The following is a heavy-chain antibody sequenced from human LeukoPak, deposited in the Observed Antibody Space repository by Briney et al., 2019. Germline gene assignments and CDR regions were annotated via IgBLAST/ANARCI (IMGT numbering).Heavy chain of an antibody. CDR3: ARDVYCINGVCYSAFDI. V-gene: IGHV4-61*01. Sequence: PSETLSLTCTVSGDSFSSDSYYWSWIRQPPGKGLEWIGYIYYSVTTNYNSSPKSRVTISIDTSKNQFSLRLSSVTAADTAVYYCARDVYCINGVCYSAFDIWGQGTMVSVSS. CDR1: GDSFSSDSYY. CDR2: IYYSVTT. J-gene: IGHJ3*02. D-gene: IGHD2-8*01.